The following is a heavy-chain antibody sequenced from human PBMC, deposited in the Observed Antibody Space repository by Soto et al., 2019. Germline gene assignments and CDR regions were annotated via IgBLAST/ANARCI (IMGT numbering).Heavy chain of an antibody. CDR2: TYYTWNP. CDR3: ARDQPRYSDGSYSDP. D-gene: IGHD5-18*01. Sequence: KPSETLSLTCTVSGGSMTGFYWSWVRQLPGKGLEWIGNTYYTWNPKYNPSLKSRVTISIDTSKNQFYLRLTSVTAADTAVYYCARDQPRYSDGSYSDPWGQGTLVTVSS. J-gene: IGHJ5*02. V-gene: IGHV4-59*01. CDR1: GGSMTGFY.